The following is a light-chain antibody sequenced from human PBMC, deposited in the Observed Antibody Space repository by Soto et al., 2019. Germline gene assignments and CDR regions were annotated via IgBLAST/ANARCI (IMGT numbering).Light chain of an antibody. CDR2: GNN. J-gene: IGLJ1*01. Sequence: QAVVTQPPSVSVAPGQRVTISCTGSSSNLGAGYDVHWYQQLPGTAPRLLIYGNNNRPSGVPDRFSGSRSGTSASLAITGLQAEDEADYYCQSYQNSLGATYVSGTGTKAT. CDR1: SSNLGAGYD. V-gene: IGLV1-40*01. CDR3: QSYQNSLGATYV.